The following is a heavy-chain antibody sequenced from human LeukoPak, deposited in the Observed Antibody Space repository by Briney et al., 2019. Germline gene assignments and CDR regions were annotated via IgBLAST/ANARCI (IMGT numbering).Heavy chain of an antibody. Sequence: GGSLRLSCAASGFTFSSSAMHWVRQAPGKGLEWVAAISYDGSSMYHADSVKGRFTISRDNSKNTLELQMNGLRAEDTAVYYCARQGGDIGVGNWVYWGQGTLVIVSS. J-gene: IGHJ4*02. V-gene: IGHV3-30*01. D-gene: IGHD2-8*01. CDR1: GFTFSSSA. CDR3: ARQGGDIGVGNWVY. CDR2: ISYDGSSM.